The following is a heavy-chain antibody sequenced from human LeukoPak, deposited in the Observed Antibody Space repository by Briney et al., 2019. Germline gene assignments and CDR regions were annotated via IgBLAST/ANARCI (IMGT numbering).Heavy chain of an antibody. V-gene: IGHV4-34*01. CDR3: AARSSGYYFDAFDI. CDR2: INHSGST. CDR1: GGSFSGYY. J-gene: IGHJ3*02. Sequence: SETLSLTCAVYGGSFSGYYWSWIRQPPGKGLEWIGEINHSGSTNYNPSLKNRVTISVDTSKNQFSLKLSSVTAAVTAVYYCAARSSGYYFDAFDIWGQGTMVTVSS. D-gene: IGHD3-22*01.